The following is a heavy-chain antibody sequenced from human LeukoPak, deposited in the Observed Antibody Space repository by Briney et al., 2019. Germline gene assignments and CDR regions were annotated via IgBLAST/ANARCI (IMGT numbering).Heavy chain of an antibody. CDR1: GGTFHSYI. CDR2: IFPMIGTA. CDR3: ARDQRPSCLGGICYSGDY. J-gene: IGHJ4*02. D-gene: IGHD2-15*01. V-gene: IGHV1-69*01. Sequence: GASVKVSCKASGGTFHSYIVTWVRPAPGQGLGWMGGIFPMIGTANYAQKFQGRVTITADDSTSTAYMELRSLRSEDTAIYYCARDQRPSCLGGICYSGDYWGQGTLGTVSS.